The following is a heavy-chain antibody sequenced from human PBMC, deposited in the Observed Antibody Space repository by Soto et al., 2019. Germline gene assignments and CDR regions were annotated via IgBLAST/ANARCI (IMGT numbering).Heavy chain of an antibody. CDR1: GFTFGSYA. Sequence: GGSLRLSCAASGFTFGSYAMSWVRLAPGKGLEWVSVAGPSGSSTFYADSVRGRFTISRDNVENTLYLQMSSLRVADTALYFCARSYYYDSTGYYRTFDYWGQGTMVTVYS. CDR3: ARSYYYDSTGYYRTFDY. V-gene: IGHV3-23*01. CDR2: AGPSGSST. D-gene: IGHD3-22*01. J-gene: IGHJ4*02.